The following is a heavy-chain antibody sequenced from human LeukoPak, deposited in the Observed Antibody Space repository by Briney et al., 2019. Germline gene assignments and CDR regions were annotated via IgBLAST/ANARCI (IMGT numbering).Heavy chain of an antibody. J-gene: IGHJ4*02. CDR2: IYHSGST. Sequence: SETLSLTCAVSGGSISSGGYSWSWIRQPPGKGLEWIGCIYHSGSTYYNPSLKSRVTISVDRSKNQFSLKLSSVTAADTAVYYCARMALARLGFDYWGQGTLVTVSS. CDR1: GGSISSGGYS. CDR3: ARMALARLGFDY. V-gene: IGHV4-30-2*01. D-gene: IGHD5-24*01.